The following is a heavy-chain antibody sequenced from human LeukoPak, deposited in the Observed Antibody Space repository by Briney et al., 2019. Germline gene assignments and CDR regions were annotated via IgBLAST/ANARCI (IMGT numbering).Heavy chain of an antibody. CDR2: ISSNGGST. D-gene: IGHD2-8*01. Sequence: GGSLRLSCAASGFTFSSYAMSWVRQAPGKGLEYVSAISSNGGSTYYANSVRGRFTISRDNSKNTLYLQMGSLRAEDMAVYYCARGAYCTNGVCYNPEFDYWGQGTLVTVSS. J-gene: IGHJ4*02. CDR1: GFTFSSYA. V-gene: IGHV3-64*01. CDR3: ARGAYCTNGVCYNPEFDY.